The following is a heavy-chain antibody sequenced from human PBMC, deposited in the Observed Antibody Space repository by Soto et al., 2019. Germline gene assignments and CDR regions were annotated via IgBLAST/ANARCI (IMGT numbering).Heavy chain of an antibody. CDR2: ISGSGYSI. CDR1: GFAFSRYG. D-gene: IGHD3-3*01. J-gene: IGHJ4*02. Sequence: EVQLLESGGASVQPGGSVRLSCVVSGFAFSRYGMNWVRRAPGKGLEWVAHISGSGYSINYAESVKGRFTISRDNSKGTLYLQMNSLTVEDTALYYFSRFGPGADYWGQVTLVTVSS. CDR3: SRFGPGADY. V-gene: IGHV3-23*01.